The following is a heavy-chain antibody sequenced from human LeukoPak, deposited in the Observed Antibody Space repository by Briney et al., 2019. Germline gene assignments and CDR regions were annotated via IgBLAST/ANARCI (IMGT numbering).Heavy chain of an antibody. D-gene: IGHD6-13*01. V-gene: IGHV3-30*04. J-gene: IGHJ5*02. CDR3: ARDLLAAAGTFWFDP. Sequence: PGRSLRLSCAASGFTFSSYAMHWVRQAPGKGLEWVAVISYDGSNKYYADSVKGRFTISRDNSKNTLYLQMNSLGAEDTAVYYCARDLLAAAGTFWFDPWGQGTLVTVSS. CDR1: GFTFSSYA. CDR2: ISYDGSNK.